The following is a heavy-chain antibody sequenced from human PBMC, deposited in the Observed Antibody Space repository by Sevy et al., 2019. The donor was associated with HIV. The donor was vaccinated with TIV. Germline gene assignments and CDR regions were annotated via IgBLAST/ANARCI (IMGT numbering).Heavy chain of an antibody. CDR2: IYSSGST. CDR3: ARSHLAFCGGDCFSPYYFDS. J-gene: IGHJ4*02. V-gene: IGHV4-59*01. CDR1: GGSISSYY. D-gene: IGHD2-21*01. Sequence: SETLSITCSVSGGSISSYYWNWIRQPPGKGLERIGYIYSSGSTNYNPSLKSRVTISVDMSKNQFSLKLSSVTAADTAVYYCARSHLAFCGGDCFSPYYFDSWGQGTLVTVSS.